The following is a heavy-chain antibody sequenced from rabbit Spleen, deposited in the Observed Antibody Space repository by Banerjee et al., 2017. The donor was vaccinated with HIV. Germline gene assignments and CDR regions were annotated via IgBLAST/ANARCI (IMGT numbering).Heavy chain of an antibody. D-gene: IGHD8-1*01. J-gene: IGHJ4*02. CDR2: INTATGKD. Sequence: QEQVKETGGGLVQPGGSLTLSCKASGFDFRRYYLGWVRQAPGKGLEWIACINTATGKDVYASWAKGRFTISKTSSTTVTLQMTSLTAADTATYFCARDGAGGSYFAFWGPGTLVTVS. CDR3: ARDGAGGSYFAF. CDR1: GFDFRRYYL. V-gene: IGHV1S45*01.